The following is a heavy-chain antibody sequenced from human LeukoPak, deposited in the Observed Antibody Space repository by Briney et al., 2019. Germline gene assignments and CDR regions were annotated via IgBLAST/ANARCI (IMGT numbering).Heavy chain of an antibody. J-gene: IGHJ4*02. CDR1: GFTFISYV. CDR3: AKRGAAADDY. CDR2: ISGSGSST. V-gene: IGHV3-23*01. Sequence: GGSLRLSCAASGFTFISYVMSWIRQAPGKGLEWLSAISGSGSSTYYAVSVRGRFTVSRDNSKNTLYLQMNSLRAEDTAVYYCAKRGAAADDYWGQGTLVTVSS. D-gene: IGHD6-13*01.